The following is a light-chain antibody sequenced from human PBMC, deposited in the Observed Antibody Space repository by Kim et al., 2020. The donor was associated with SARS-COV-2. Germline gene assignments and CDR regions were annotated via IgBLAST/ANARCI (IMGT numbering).Light chain of an antibody. CDR3: QQYNNWPGT. V-gene: IGKV3-15*01. Sequence: EIVMTQSPATLSVSPGERATLSCRASQSISTNLAWYQQKRGQAPRLLIYGAFTRATGIPARFSGSGSGTVFTLTISSLQSEDFAVYYCQQYNNWPGTFGQGTKVDIQ. CDR2: GAF. J-gene: IGKJ1*01. CDR1: QSISTN.